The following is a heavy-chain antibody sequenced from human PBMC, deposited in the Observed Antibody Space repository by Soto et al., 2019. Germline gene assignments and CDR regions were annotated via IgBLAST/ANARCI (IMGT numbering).Heavy chain of an antibody. CDR1: GFTFSSYA. D-gene: IGHD2-2*01. V-gene: IGHV3-23*01. Sequence: EVQLLESGGGLVQPGGSLRLSCAASGFTFSSYAMSWVRQAPGKGLEWVSAISGSGGSTYYADSVKGRFTISRDNSKNTLYLQMNSLRAEDTAVYYCAEGLGYCSSTSCYFRSPFDYWGQGTLVTVSS. CDR3: AEGLGYCSSTSCYFRSPFDY. CDR2: ISGSGGST. J-gene: IGHJ4*02.